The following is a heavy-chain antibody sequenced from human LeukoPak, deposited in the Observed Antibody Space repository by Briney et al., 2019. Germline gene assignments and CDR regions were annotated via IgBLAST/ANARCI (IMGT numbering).Heavy chain of an antibody. Sequence: GASVQVSCKASGYTFTSYDINWVRQATGQGLEWMGWMNPNSGNTGYAQKFQGRVTMTRNTSISTAYMELSSLRSEDTAVYYCARGRYCSGGSCYSDWYFDLWGRGTLVTVSS. J-gene: IGHJ2*01. D-gene: IGHD2-15*01. CDR1: GYTFTSYD. CDR2: MNPNSGNT. V-gene: IGHV1-8*01. CDR3: ARGRYCSGGSCYSDWYFDL.